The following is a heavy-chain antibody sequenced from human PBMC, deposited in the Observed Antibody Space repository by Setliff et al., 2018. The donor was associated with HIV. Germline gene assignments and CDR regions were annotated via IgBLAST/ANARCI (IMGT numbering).Heavy chain of an antibody. CDR1: GYTFTGYY. Sequence: RASVKVSCKASGYTFTGYYMHWVRQAPGQGLEWMGRINPNSGGTNYAQKFQGRVTMTRETSISTAYMELSRLRSDDTAVYYCARPSRGVTGTTYYYYMDVWGKGTTVTAP. CDR2: INPNSGGT. V-gene: IGHV1-2*06. D-gene: IGHD1-7*01. CDR3: ARPSRGVTGTTYYYYMDV. J-gene: IGHJ6*03.